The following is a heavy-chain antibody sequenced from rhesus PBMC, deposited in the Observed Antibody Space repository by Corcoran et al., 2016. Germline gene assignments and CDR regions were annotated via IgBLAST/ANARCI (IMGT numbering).Heavy chain of an antibody. CDR2: IYGRSGST. J-gene: IGHJ4*01. Sequence: QVQLQESGPGVVKPSETLSLTCAVSGGSISSGYDWSWIRQPPGKGLEWIGYIYGRSGSTNYNPSLKKRVTISKDASKNQFSLKLSSVTAADTAVYYCTRGDSSGWYRGWVDYWGQGVLVTVSS. CDR1: GGSISSGYD. CDR3: TRGDSSGWYRGWVDY. D-gene: IGHD6-31*01. V-gene: IGHV4-76*01.